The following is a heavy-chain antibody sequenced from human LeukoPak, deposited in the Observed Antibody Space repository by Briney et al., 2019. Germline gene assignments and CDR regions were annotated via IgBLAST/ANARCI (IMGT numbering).Heavy chain of an antibody. CDR3: ARDRVVGATYQFDY. CDR1: GYSISSGYY. Sequence: SETLSLTCTVSGYSISSGYYWGRTRQPPGKGLEWIGSIYHSGSSYYNPSLKSRVTISVDTSKNQFSLKLSSVTAADTAVYYCARDRVVGATYQFDYWGQGTLVTVSS. J-gene: IGHJ4*02. CDR2: IYHSGSS. D-gene: IGHD1-26*01. V-gene: IGHV4-38-2*02.